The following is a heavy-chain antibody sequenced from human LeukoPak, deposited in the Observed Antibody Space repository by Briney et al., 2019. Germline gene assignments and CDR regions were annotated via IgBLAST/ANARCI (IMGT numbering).Heavy chain of an antibody. Sequence: GSLRLAWPASGFTFSDSAMGWVRQAARRGREWVALISFSGGNTYYTDSVKGRFTISRDSSQNTLYLQMNSLRAEDTAVYYCAKGRVAGPLTPSDYWGQGTLVTVSS. CDR2: ISFSGGNT. V-gene: IGHV3-23*01. D-gene: IGHD6-19*01. CDR3: AKGRVAGPLTPSDY. CDR1: GFTFSDSA. J-gene: IGHJ4*02.